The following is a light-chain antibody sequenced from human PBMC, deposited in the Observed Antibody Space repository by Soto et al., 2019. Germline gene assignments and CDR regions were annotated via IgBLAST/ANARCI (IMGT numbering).Light chain of an antibody. CDR2: DVS. CDR3: CSYAGAFTYV. J-gene: IGLJ1*01. CDR1: SSDVGGYSY. Sequence: QSVLTQPGSVSGSPGHSVTISCTGTSSDVGGYSYVSWYQQHPGKAPKLMISDVSKRPSGVPDRFSGSKFGNTASLTISGLQAEDEADYYCCSYAGAFTYVFGSGTKVTVL. V-gene: IGLV2-11*01.